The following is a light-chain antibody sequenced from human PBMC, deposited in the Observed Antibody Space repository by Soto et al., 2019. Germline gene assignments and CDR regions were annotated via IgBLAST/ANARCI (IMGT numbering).Light chain of an antibody. CDR2: SAS. J-gene: IGKJ1*01. CDR3: QQNNSYPVT. CDR1: QGIRHD. V-gene: IGKV1-17*01. Sequence: DIQITQSPSSLSASVGDGGTITCRASQGIRHDLGWYQQRPGKAPKRLIYSASSLQSGVPSRFSGSGSGTEFTFTISSLQPEDFAPYYCQQNNSYPVTFGQGTKV.